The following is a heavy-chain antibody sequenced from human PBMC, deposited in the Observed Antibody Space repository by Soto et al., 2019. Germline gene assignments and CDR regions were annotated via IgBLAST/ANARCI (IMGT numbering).Heavy chain of an antibody. CDR3: ARGGTPIDY. Sequence: QVHLVQSGAEVKKPGASVKVSCTASGYTFTNFGISWVRQAPGQGLEWMGWISAYNGNTNYAQKFQGRVTMTTDTPTSTAYMERRSVRSDGAAVSYGARGGTPIDYWGQGTLVTVSS. D-gene: IGHD3-16*01. CDR1: GYTFTNFG. J-gene: IGHJ4*02. CDR2: ISAYNGNT. V-gene: IGHV1-18*01.